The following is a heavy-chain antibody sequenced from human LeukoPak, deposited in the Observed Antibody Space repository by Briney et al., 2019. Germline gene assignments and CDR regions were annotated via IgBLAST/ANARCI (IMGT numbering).Heavy chain of an antibody. CDR1: GGSFSGYY. J-gene: IGHJ4*02. Sequence: SETLSLTCAVYGGSFSGYYWSWIRQPPGKGLEWIGEINHSGSTNYNPSLKSRVTISVDTSKNQFSLKLSSVTAADTAVYYCARGGYDSSSNFRIDYWGQGALVTVSS. V-gene: IGHV4-34*01. D-gene: IGHD3-22*01. CDR3: ARGGYDSSSNFRIDY. CDR2: INHSGST.